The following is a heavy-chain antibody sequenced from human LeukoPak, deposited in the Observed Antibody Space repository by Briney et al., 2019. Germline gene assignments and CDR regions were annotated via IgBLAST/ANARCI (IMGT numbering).Heavy chain of an antibody. CDR2: IYPGDSDT. CDR3: ATCFSPAVVTPPYY. D-gene: IGHD3-22*01. V-gene: IGHV5-51*01. CDR1: GYSFTSYW. J-gene: IGHJ4*02. Sequence: GESLKISCKGSGYSFTSYWIGWVRQMPGEGLEWMGIIYPGDSDTRYSPSFQGQVTISADKSISTAFLQWSSLKASDTAMYYCATCFSPAVVTPPYYRGQGTLVTVSS.